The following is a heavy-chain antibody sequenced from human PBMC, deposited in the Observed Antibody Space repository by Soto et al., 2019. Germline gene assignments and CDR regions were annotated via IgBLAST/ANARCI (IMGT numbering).Heavy chain of an antibody. CDR3: ARSSGAVYSSSWYFGMDV. CDR2: TCYRSKWYN. CDR1: GDSVSSNSAA. Sequence: SQTLSLTCAISGDSVSSNSAAWNWIRQSPSRGLEWLGRTCYRSKWYNDYAVSVKSRITINPDTSKNQFSLQLNSVTPEDTAVYYCARSSGAVYSSSWYFGMDVWGQGTTVTVSS. J-gene: IGHJ6*02. D-gene: IGHD6-13*01. V-gene: IGHV6-1*01.